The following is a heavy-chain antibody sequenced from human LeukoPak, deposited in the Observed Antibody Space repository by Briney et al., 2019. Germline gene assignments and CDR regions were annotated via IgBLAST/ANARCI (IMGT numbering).Heavy chain of an antibody. D-gene: IGHD3-22*01. CDR1: GFTFSNAW. CDR2: IKSKTDGGTT. Sequence: PGGSLRLSCAASGFTFSNAWMSWVRQAPGKGLEWVGRIKSKTDGGTTDYAAPVKGRFTISRDDSKNTLYLQMNSLKTEDTAVYHCTTELITLDAFDIWGQGTMVTVSS. V-gene: IGHV3-15*01. CDR3: TTELITLDAFDI. J-gene: IGHJ3*02.